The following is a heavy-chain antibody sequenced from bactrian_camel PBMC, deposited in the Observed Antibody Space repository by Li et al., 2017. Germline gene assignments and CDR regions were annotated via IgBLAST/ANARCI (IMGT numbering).Heavy chain of an antibody. CDR1: GYISRGYC. CDR3: AADPSVGSWCDPGETEYNY. V-gene: IGHV3S53*01. J-gene: IGHJ4*01. CDR2: IDRGDNT. D-gene: IGHD1*01. Sequence: HVQLVESGGGSVQAGKSLRLSRVAPGYISRGYCMAWFRQAPGKEREGVATIDRGDNTNYADSVKGRFTISKDNAKNTLYLQMNSLKPEDGGMYYCAADPSVGSWCDPGETEYNYWGQGTQVTVS.